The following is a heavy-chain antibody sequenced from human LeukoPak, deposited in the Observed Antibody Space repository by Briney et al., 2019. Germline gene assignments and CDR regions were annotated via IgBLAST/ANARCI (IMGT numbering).Heavy chain of an antibody. V-gene: IGHV4-38-2*02. Sequence: PSETLSLTCTVSGYSISSGYYWGWIRQPPGKGLEWIGSIYHSGSTYYNPSLKSRVTISVDTSKNQFSLQLNSVTPEDTAVYYCARGDRGYYPPHFDYWGQGTLVTVSS. CDR2: IYHSGST. CDR1: GYSISSGYY. CDR3: ARGDRGYYPPHFDY. J-gene: IGHJ4*02. D-gene: IGHD3-22*01.